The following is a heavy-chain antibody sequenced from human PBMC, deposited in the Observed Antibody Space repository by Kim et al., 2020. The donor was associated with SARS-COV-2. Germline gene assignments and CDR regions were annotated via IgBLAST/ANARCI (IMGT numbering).Heavy chain of an antibody. J-gene: IGHJ2*01. CDR1: GFTFGSYD. D-gene: IGHD2-15*01. CDR3: AKYCISASCTGRYFDL. CDR2: IISSGGST. Sequence: GGSLRLSCAASGFTFGSYDMHWVRQAPGRGLEWVSGIISSGGSTYYADSAKDRFTISRDNFKNTVYLQLSSLRAEDTAVYYCAKYCISASCTGRYFDLWGRGTPVTVSS. V-gene: IGHV3-23*01.